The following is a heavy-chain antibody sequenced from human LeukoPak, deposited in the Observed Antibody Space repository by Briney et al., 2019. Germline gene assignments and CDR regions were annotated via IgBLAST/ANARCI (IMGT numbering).Heavy chain of an antibody. CDR2: ISAYNGNT. J-gene: IGHJ4*02. V-gene: IGHV1-18*01. Sequence: ASMKVSCKASGYTFTSYGISWVRQAPGQGLEWMGWISAYNGNTNYAQKLQGRVTMTTDTSTSTAYMELRSLRSDDTAVYYCARPFRSLYSSGLEIDYWGQGTLVTGSS. CDR3: ARPFRSLYSSGLEIDY. CDR1: GYTFTSYG. D-gene: IGHD6-19*01.